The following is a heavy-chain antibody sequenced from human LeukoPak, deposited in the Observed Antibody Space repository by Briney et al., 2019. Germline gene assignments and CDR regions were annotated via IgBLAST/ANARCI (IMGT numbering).Heavy chain of an antibody. CDR3: ARDRGIAARSWFDP. CDR2: IYYSGST. D-gene: IGHD6-6*01. Sequence: SETLSLTCTVSGGSISSHYWSWIRQPPGKGLEWIGYIYYSGSTNYNPSLKSRVTISVDTSKNQFSLELSSVTAADTAVYYCARDRGIAARSWFDPWGQGTLVTVSS. V-gene: IGHV4-59*11. CDR1: GGSISSHY. J-gene: IGHJ5*02.